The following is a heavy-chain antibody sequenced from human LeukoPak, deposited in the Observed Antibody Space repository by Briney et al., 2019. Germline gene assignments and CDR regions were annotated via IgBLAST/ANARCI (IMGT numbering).Heavy chain of an antibody. CDR3: AKARSSTWDYYFDS. J-gene: IGHJ4*02. Sequence: GGSLRLSCAASGFIFDNCAMTWVRQAPGRGLEWVSIISGSGGNAYYAGSVKGRFTISRDNSKNTVYLQMNSLRADDTAIYYCAKARSSTWDYYFDSWGQGTLVTVSS. CDR1: GFIFDNCA. D-gene: IGHD6-13*01. CDR2: ISGSGGNA. V-gene: IGHV3-23*01.